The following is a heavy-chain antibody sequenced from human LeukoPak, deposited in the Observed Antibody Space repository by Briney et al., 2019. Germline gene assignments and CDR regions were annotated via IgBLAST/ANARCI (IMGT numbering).Heavy chain of an antibody. V-gene: IGHV3-9*01. CDR3: ARDSYWLGGTIGAFDI. J-gene: IGHJ3*02. Sequence: GGSLRLSCAAPGFTFDDYAMHWVRQAPGKGLEWVSGISWNSGSIGYADSVKGRFTISRDNAKNSLYLQINSLRAEDTALYYCARDSYWLGGTIGAFDIWGQGTMVTVSS. CDR1: GFTFDDYA. CDR2: ISWNSGSI. D-gene: IGHD3-10*01.